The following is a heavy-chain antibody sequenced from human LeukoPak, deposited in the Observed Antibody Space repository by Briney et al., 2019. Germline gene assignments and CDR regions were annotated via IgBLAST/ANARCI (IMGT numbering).Heavy chain of an antibody. Sequence: GGSLRLSCAASGFTFSSYSMNWVRQAPGKGLEWVSSISSSSSYIYYADSVKGRFTISRDNAKNSLYLQMNSLRAEDTAVYYCARLGIVGAHRRGAFDIWGQGTMVTVSS. D-gene: IGHD1-26*01. J-gene: IGHJ3*02. CDR3: ARLGIVGAHRRGAFDI. V-gene: IGHV3-21*01. CDR1: GFTFSSYS. CDR2: ISSSSSYI.